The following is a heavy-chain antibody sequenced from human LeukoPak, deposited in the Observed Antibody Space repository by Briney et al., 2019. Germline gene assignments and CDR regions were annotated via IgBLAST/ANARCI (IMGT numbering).Heavy chain of an antibody. Sequence: SETLSLTCTVSGGSISSYYWSWIRQPPGKGLEWIGYIYYSGSTNYNPSLKSRVSISVDTSKNQFSLKLNSVTAADTAVYYCARGVGIAARFGYWGQGTPVTVSS. V-gene: IGHV4-59*01. CDR1: GGSISSYY. CDR3: ARGVGIAARFGY. CDR2: IYYSGST. D-gene: IGHD6-6*01. J-gene: IGHJ4*02.